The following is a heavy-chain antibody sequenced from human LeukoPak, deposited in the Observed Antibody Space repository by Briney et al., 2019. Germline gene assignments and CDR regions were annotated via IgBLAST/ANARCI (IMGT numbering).Heavy chain of an antibody. CDR2: IYAGGNT. J-gene: IGHJ4*02. CDR3: AREHKDYDGDGYYYGY. V-gene: IGHV4-4*07. CDR1: GGSVRSYY. Sequence: KTAETLSLTRTGSGGSVRSYYWSWIRQPAGKGLEWIGRIYAGGNTDHNPSLKSRVTMSVDSSKNQFSLRLSSVTAADTAVYYCAREHKDYDGDGYYYGYWGQGTLVTVSS. D-gene: IGHD3-22*01.